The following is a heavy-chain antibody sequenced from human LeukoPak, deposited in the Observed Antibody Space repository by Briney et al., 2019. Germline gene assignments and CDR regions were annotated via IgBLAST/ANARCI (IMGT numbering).Heavy chain of an antibody. J-gene: IGHJ4*02. V-gene: IGHV1-2*02. CDR3: ARESRRYYDFWSGYYNAFDY. CDR1: GYKFTAYY. CDR2: INPNSGGT. Sequence: ASVKVSCKASGYKFTAYYMNWVRQAPGQGLEWMGWINPNSGGTNYAQKFQGRVTMTRDTSISTAYMELSRLRSDDTAVYYCARESRRYYDFWSGYYNAFDYWGQGTLVTVSS. D-gene: IGHD3-3*01.